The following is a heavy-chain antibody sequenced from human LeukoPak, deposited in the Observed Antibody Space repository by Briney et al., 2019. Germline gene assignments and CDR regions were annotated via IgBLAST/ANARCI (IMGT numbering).Heavy chain of an antibody. CDR1: GFTFSSYW. CDR2: IKQDGSEK. V-gene: IGHV3-7*01. Sequence: PGGSLRLSCAASGFTFSSYWMSWVRQAPGKGLEWVANIKQDGSEKYYVDSVKGRFTISRDNAKNSLYLQMNSLRAEDTAIYYCASNSVIYSAPLGGGYWGQGTLVTVSS. D-gene: IGHD1-26*01. CDR3: ASNSVIYSAPLGGGY. J-gene: IGHJ4*02.